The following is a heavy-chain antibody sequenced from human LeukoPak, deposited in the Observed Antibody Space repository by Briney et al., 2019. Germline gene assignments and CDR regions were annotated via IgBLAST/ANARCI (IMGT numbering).Heavy chain of an antibody. CDR3: ARDPVYSSGWYTPYFDY. V-gene: IGHV3-30-3*01. D-gene: IGHD6-19*01. CDR1: GFTFSSYA. CDR2: ISYDGSNK. J-gene: IGHJ4*02. Sequence: GRSLRLSCAASGFTFSSYAMHWVRQAPGKGLEWVAVISYDGSNKYYADSVKGRFTISRDNSKNTLYLQMNSLRAEDTAVYYCARDPVYSSGWYTPYFDYWGQGTLVTVSS.